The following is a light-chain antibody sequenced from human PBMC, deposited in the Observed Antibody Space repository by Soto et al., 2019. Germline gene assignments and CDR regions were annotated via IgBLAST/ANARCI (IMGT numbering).Light chain of an antibody. J-gene: IGLJ2*01. Sequence: QSALTQPPSASGSPGQSVTISCTGTSSDVGGYNFVSWYQQHPGKAPKLMIYEVSKRPSGVPDRFSGSKSGNTASLTVSGLQAADEADYYCTSSAGSNIPVVFGGGTKLTVL. CDR3: TSSAGSNIPVV. CDR1: SSDVGGYNF. V-gene: IGLV2-8*01. CDR2: EVS.